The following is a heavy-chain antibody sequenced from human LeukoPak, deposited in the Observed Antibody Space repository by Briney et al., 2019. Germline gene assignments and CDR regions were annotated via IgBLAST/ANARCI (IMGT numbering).Heavy chain of an antibody. V-gene: IGHV3-74*01. CDR1: GFTFSSYW. D-gene: IGHD4-17*01. CDR3: ARENSGDYGDAFDI. CDR2: INSDGSST. J-gene: IGHJ3*02. Sequence: PGGSLRLSCAASGFTFSSYWMHWVRQAPGKGLVWVSRINSDGSSTSYADSVKGRFTISRDNAKNTLYLQMNSLRAEDTAVYYCARENSGDYGDAFDIWGQGTMVTVSS.